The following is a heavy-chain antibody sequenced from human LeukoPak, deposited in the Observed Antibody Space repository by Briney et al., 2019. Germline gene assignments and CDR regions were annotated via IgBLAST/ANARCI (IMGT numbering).Heavy chain of an antibody. CDR2: ISGSGGTT. J-gene: IGHJ5*02. D-gene: IGHD2-2*01. CDR1: GFTFSGYY. V-gene: IGHV3-23*01. CDR3: ARDADHAWTSVDCSTTSCWFDP. Sequence: GGSLRLSCAASGFTFSGYYMTWVRQAPGKGLEWVSAISGSGGTTYFADSVKGRFTISRDNSRDTLYLQMNSLRAEDTAVYYCARDADHAWTSVDCSTTSCWFDPWGQGTLVTVSS.